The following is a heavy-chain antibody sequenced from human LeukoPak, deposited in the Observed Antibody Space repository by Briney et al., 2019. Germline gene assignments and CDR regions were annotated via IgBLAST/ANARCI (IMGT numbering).Heavy chain of an antibody. Sequence: PGGSLRLSCAASGFTFSSYSMNWVRQAPGQGLEWVSSISSSSGYIWYVDSVKGRFTISRDNAKNSLYLQMNSLRAEDTAVYYCARDRYSYGYYMDVWGKGTTVTISS. CDR2: ISSSSGYI. D-gene: IGHD5-18*01. V-gene: IGHV3-21*01. CDR1: GFTFSSYS. J-gene: IGHJ6*03. CDR3: ARDRYSYGYYMDV.